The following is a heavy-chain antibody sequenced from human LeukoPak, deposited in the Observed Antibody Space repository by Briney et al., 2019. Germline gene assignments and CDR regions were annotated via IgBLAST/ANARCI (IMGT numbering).Heavy chain of an antibody. V-gene: IGHV4-34*01. CDR2: INHSGST. D-gene: IGHD2-2*01. CDR3: ARGGNCSSTSGWSVFYMDV. CDR1: GGSFSGYY. J-gene: IGHJ6*03. Sequence: SETLSLTCAVYGGSFSGYYWSWIRQPPGKGLEWIGEINHSGSTNYNPSLKSRVTISEDTSKNQFSRKLSCVTAAETAVYYCARGGNCSSTSGWSVFYMDVWAKGPRSPSP.